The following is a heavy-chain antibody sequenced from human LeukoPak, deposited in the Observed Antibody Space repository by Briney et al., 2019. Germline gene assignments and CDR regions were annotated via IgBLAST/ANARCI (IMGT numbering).Heavy chain of an antibody. CDR2: INPKTGVT. J-gene: IGHJ4*02. V-gene: IGHV1-2*02. CDR3: ARDHISGKDDRNFDY. CDR1: GYRFSDYY. D-gene: IGHD3-10*01. Sequence: GASVKVSCKASGYRFSDYYMFWMRQAPGQGLEWVGWINPKTGVTSYAQKFQGRVTVTTDTSISTLYMELHSLTSDDTALYYCARDHISGKDDRNFDYWGQGTLVTVSS.